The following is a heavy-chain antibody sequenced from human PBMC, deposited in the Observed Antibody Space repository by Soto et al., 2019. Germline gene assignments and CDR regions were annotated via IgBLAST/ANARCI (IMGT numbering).Heavy chain of an antibody. D-gene: IGHD2-2*01. V-gene: IGHV3-30*18. CDR2: ISYDGSNK. CDR1: GFTFSSYG. CDR3: AKEDIVVVPAAMREQHYFDY. J-gene: IGHJ4*02. Sequence: GGSLRLSCAASGFTFSSYGMHWVRQAPGKGLEWVAVISYDGSNKYYVDSVKGRFTISRDNSKNTLYLQMNSLRAEDTAVYYCAKEDIVVVPAAMREQHYFDYWGQGTLVTVSS.